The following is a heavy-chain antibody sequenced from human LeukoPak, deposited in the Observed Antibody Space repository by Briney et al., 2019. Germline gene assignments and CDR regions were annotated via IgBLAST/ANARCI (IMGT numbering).Heavy chain of an antibody. V-gene: IGHV3-30*02. D-gene: IGHD4-17*01. CDR1: IFTFGTFG. Sequence: PGRSLRLACAAAIFTFGTFGFHWVRQAPGKGLEWVAFIPYDGSDKYYADSVKGRFTVSRDNSKNTLYLHMNSLRVEDTAVYYCAKGLGDYDDFRLGFWGQGTLVTVSS. J-gene: IGHJ4*02. CDR3: AKGLGDYDDFRLGF. CDR2: IPYDGSDK.